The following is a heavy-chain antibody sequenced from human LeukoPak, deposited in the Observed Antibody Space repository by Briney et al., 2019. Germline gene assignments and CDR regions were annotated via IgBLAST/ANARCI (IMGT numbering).Heavy chain of an antibody. J-gene: IGHJ6*03. CDR2: ISSSSSYI. V-gene: IGHV3-21*01. CDR3: ASAPDSIAAYYYYMDV. CDR1: GFTFSSYS. D-gene: IGHD6-13*01. Sequence: GGSLRLSCAASGFTFSSYSMNWVRPAPGKGLEWVSSISSSSSYIYYADSVKGRFTISRDNAKNSLYLQMNSLRAEDTAVYYCASAPDSIAAYYYYMDVWGKGTTVTVSS.